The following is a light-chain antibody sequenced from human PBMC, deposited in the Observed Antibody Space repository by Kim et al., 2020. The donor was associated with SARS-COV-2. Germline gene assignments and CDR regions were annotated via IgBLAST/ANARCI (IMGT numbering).Light chain of an antibody. V-gene: IGKV3-20*01. CDR3: QLYGSSPLMYT. CDR2: GAS. CDR1: QSVNSVY. J-gene: IGKJ2*01. Sequence: EIVLTQSPGTLSLSPGERATLSCRASQSVNSVYLAWYQQIPGQPPRLLIFGASSRATGIPDRFSGSGSGTDFTLAISRLEPEDFAVYYCQLYGSSPLMYTFGQGTNLEI.